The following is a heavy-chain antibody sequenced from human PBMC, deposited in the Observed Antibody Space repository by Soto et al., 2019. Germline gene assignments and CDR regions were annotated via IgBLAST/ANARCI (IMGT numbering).Heavy chain of an antibody. CDR2: ISYDGSNK. J-gene: IGHJ3*02. Sequence: GGSLRLSCAASGFTFSSYAMHWVRQAPGKGLEWVAVISYDGSNKYYADSVKGRFTISRDNSKNTLYLQMNSLRAEDTAVYYCARALRGAFDIWGQGTMVTLSS. CDR1: GFTFSSYA. CDR3: ARALRGAFDI. V-gene: IGHV3-30-3*01.